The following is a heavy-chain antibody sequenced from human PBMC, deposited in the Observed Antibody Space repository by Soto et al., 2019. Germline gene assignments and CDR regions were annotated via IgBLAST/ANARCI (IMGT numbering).Heavy chain of an antibody. CDR1: GGSVSSYY. CDR2: VYYSGST. D-gene: IGHD4-4*01. V-gene: IGHV4-59*08. Sequence: SETLSLTCTVSGGSVSSYYWRWIRQSPGKGLEWIGYVYYSGSTKYRPSLKSRVTISVDTSKNQFSLNVSSATAADTAVYYCARHSNRNYGLYYFDYWGLGALVTVSS. J-gene: IGHJ4*02. CDR3: ARHSNRNYGLYYFDY.